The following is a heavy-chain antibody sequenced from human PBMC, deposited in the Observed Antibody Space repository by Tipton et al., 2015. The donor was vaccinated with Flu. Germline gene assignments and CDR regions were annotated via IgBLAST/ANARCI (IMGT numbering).Heavy chain of an antibody. Sequence: QLVQSGAEVKKPGASVKVSCKASGYTFTSYYMHWVRQAPGQGLEWMGIINPSGGSTSYTQKFQGRVTMTRDTSTSTVYMELSSLRSEDTAVYYCARDPRGGYFDLWGRGTLVTVSS. V-gene: IGHV1-46*01. J-gene: IGHJ2*01. CDR3: ARDPRGGYFDL. CDR1: GYTFTSYY. CDR2: INPSGGST.